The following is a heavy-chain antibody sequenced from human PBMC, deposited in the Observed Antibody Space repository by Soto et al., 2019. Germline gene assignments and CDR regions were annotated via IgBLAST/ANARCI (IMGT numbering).Heavy chain of an antibody. V-gene: IGHV3-15*07. J-gene: IGHJ6*02. D-gene: IGHD6-13*01. CDR2: IKSKGGGGTA. Sequence: EVQLVESGGGLVTPGGSLTLSCAASGFSFSPAWMNWVRQAPGKGLEWVGLIKSKGGGGTADYAAPVKGRFIISRDDSKKHDISANEQPETRGHSPVYCIWQQDFYYGRAVWGQGTTVTVSS. CDR3: IWQQDFYYGRAV. CDR1: GFSFSPAW.